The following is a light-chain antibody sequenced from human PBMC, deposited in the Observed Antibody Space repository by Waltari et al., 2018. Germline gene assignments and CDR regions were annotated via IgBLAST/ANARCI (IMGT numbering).Light chain of an antibody. CDR1: QSVLDSSDNKNY. J-gene: IGKJ1*01. CDR2: WAS. V-gene: IGKV4-1*01. Sequence: DVVMTQSPDSLAVSLGERAPLNCRSSQSVLDSSDNKNYLAWYQQKPGQPPKLLIYWASTRESGVPDRFSGSGSGTDFTLTISSLQAEDVAVYYCQQYYSLPWTFGQGTKVEVK. CDR3: QQYYSLPWT.